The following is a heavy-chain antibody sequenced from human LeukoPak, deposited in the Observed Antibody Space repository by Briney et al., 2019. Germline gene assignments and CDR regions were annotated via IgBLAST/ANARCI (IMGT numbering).Heavy chain of an antibody. CDR2: INHSGST. V-gene: IGHV4-34*01. CDR1: GGSFSGYY. CDR3: ARMRGYYYDSSGYSWNC. Sequence: PSETLSLTCAVYGGSFSGYYWSWLRQPPGKGLEWIGEINHSGSTNYNPSLKSRVTISVDTSKNQFSLKLSSVTGADTAVYYCARMRGYYYDSSGYSWNCWGQGTLVTVSS. J-gene: IGHJ4*02. D-gene: IGHD3-22*01.